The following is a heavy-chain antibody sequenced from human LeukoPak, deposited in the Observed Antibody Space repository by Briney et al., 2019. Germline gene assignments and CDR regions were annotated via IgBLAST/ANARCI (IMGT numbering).Heavy chain of an antibody. CDR2: ISADGSYK. Sequence: GGSLRLSCAVSGVTFRAYAMHWVRRAPGKGLEWVAVISADGSYKYYADSAKGRFTISRDNYQNTLYLEMSSLTSEDTAIYHCASGGGALWFGELRYWGQGALVTVSS. J-gene: IGHJ4*02. CDR1: GVTFRAYA. V-gene: IGHV3-30*04. CDR3: ASGGGALWFGELRY. D-gene: IGHD3-10*01.